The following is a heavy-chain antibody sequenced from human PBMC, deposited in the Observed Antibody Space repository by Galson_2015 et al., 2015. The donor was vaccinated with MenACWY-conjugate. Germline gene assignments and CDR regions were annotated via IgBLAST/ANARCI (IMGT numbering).Heavy chain of an antibody. J-gene: IGHJ5*02. V-gene: IGHV4-4*02. Sequence: ETLSLTCAVSGASISSNNWWRWVRQPPGKGLEWIGEIYHSGSTKYNPSLESRVTMSVDKSKMQFSVKLSSVTAADTAVYYCARGRFPYWVVVPATTNWFDPWGQGTLVTVSS. D-gene: IGHD2-2*01. CDR1: GASISSNNW. CDR3: ARGRFPYWVVVPATTNWFDP. CDR2: IYHSGST.